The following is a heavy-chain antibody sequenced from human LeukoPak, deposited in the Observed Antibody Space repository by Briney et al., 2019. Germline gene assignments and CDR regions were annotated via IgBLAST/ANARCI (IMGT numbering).Heavy chain of an antibody. CDR3: ARGLYSSGWDVDY. CDR2: ISPSNGNT. CDR1: GYSFTTYG. D-gene: IGHD6-19*01. Sequence: ASVKVSCKTSGYSFTTYGINWVRQAPGQGLEWMGWISPSNGNTDYAQRLQGRVTMTTDTSTSTAYMELRSLRSDDTAVYYCARGLYSSGWDVDYWGLGTLVTVSS. J-gene: IGHJ4*02. V-gene: IGHV1-18*01.